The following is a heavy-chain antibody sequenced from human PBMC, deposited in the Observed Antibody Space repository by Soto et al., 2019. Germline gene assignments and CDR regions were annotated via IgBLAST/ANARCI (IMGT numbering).Heavy chain of an antibody. CDR1: GGTFSSYA. CDR2: IIPIFGTA. CDR3: ASGYSSSWYFPFDY. V-gene: IGHV1-69*13. Sequence: ASVKVSCKASGGTFSSYAISWVRQAPGQGLEWMGGIIPIFGTANYAQKFQGRVTITADESTSTAYMELSSLRSEDTAVYYCASGYSSSWYFPFDYWGQGTLVTVSS. D-gene: IGHD6-13*01. J-gene: IGHJ4*02.